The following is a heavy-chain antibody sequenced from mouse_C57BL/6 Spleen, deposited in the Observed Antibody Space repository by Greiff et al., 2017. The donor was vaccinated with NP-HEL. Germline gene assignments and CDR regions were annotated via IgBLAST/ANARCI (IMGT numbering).Heavy chain of an antibody. CDR3: ARQGGAFDY. CDR1: GFTFSSYG. Sequence: EVMLVESGGDLVKPGGSLKLSCAASGFTFSSYGMSWVRQTPDQRLEWVATISSGGSYTYYPDSVKGRFTISRDNAKNTLYLQMSSLKSEDTAMYYCARQGGAFDYWGQGTTLTVSS. CDR2: ISSGGSYT. J-gene: IGHJ2*01. V-gene: IGHV5-6*01.